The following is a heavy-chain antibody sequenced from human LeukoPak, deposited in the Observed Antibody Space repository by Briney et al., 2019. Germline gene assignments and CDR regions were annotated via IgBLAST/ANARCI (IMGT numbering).Heavy chain of an antibody. CDR1: GYSLSSGYY. Sequence: SETLSLTCTVSGYSLSSGYYWGWIRPPPGKGLEWIGSIYHSGRTYYNPSLKSRVTISVDTSKNQFSLKLSSVTAADTAVYYCARETSQKGAHYMDVWGKGTTVTISS. CDR3: ARETSQKGAHYMDV. V-gene: IGHV4-38-2*02. J-gene: IGHJ6*03. D-gene: IGHD3-16*01. CDR2: IYHSGRT.